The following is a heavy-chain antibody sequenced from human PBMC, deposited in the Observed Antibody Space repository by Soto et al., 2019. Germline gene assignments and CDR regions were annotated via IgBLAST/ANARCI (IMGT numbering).Heavy chain of an antibody. CDR2: ISGYNGNR. D-gene: IGHD3-16*01. CDR1: GYTFTTYG. Sequence: QVQLVQSGAEVKKPGASVKVSCKASGYTFTTYGISWMRQAPGQRLEWMGWISGYNGNRNYAQNLQGRVTVTTDTSTSTAYMELRNLKSDDPAVYYCAREVEARGGEYDYWGQGTLVIVSS. J-gene: IGHJ4*02. CDR3: AREVEARGGEYDY. V-gene: IGHV1-18*01.